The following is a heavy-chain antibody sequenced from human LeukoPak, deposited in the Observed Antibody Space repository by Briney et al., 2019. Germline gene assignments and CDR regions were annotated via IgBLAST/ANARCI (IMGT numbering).Heavy chain of an antibody. Sequence: PSETLSLTCTVSGGSVGTGGYYWSWIRQPPGKGLEWIGYIYNSLTTNYNPSLKNRVTMSVNTSKNQFSLKLNSVTAADTAVYYCARDEWFGYWGQGTLVTVSS. CDR1: GGSVGTGGYY. V-gene: IGHV4-61*08. CDR2: IYNSLTT. CDR3: ARDEWFGY. J-gene: IGHJ4*02. D-gene: IGHD3-10*01.